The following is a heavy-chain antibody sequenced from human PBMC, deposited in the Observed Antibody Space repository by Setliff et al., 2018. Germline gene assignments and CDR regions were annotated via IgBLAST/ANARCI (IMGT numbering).Heavy chain of an antibody. CDR3: ARMSGFLYIDV. D-gene: IGHD3-3*01. J-gene: IGHJ6*03. Sequence: SETLSLTCTVSGGSVRGYYWSWIRQPPGKGLEWIGYMYYSGDTNYNPSLKSRLTISLDTSKNQFSLNLSSVTAADTAVYYCARMSGFLYIDVWGKGTTVTVSS. CDR2: MYYSGDT. CDR1: GGSVRGYY. V-gene: IGHV4-59*08.